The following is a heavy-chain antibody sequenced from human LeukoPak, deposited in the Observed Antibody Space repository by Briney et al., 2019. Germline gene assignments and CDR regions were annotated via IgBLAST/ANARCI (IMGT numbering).Heavy chain of an antibody. CDR1: GYSISSGYY. V-gene: IGHV4-38-2*01. CDR3: ARGATTAFHFDY. D-gene: IGHD1-26*01. CDR2: IYRSGST. J-gene: IGHJ4*02. Sequence: SETLSLTCAVSGYSISSGYYWGWIRQPQGKGLEWIGTIYRSGSTYYNNPSLKSRVTISVDTSKNQFSLKLSSVTAADTAVYYCARGATTAFHFDYWGQGTLVTVSS.